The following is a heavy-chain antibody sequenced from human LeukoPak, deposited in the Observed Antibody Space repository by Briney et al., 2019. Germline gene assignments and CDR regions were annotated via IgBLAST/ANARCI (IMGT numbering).Heavy chain of an antibody. V-gene: IGHV4-34*01. CDR1: GGSFSGYY. CDR2: INHSGST. J-gene: IGHJ4*02. Sequence: SETLSLTCAVYGGSFSGYYWSWIRQPPGKGLEWIGEINHSGSTNYNPSLKSRDTISVDTSKNQFSLKQSSGAAPDTAVEYCARDGCPSYDSSGYYSDWGQGTLVTVSS. D-gene: IGHD3-22*01. CDR3: ARDGCPSYDSSGYYSD.